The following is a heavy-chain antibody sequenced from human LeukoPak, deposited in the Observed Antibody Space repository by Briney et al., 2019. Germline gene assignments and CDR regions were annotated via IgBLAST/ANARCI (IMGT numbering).Heavy chain of an antibody. J-gene: IGHJ4*02. CDR1: GYSFISYW. CDR3: ARRRDYDMIFD. CDR2: IYPSDSDT. D-gene: IGHD3-9*01. Sequence: GESLKISCKGSGYSFISYWIGWVRQMPGKGLEWMGIIYPSDSDTRYSPSFQGQVTISADKSISTAYVQWSSLKASDTAMYYCARRRDYDMIFDWGRGTLVTVSS. V-gene: IGHV5-51*01.